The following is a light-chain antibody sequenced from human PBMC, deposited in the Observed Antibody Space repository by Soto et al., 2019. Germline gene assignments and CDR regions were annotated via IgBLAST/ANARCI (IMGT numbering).Light chain of an antibody. CDR1: QAIRND. V-gene: IGKV1-17*01. Sequence: DIQMTQSPSSLTASIGDRVTITCRASQAIRNDLGWYQQEPGKAPKRLFYAASSLQSGVPSRFSGSGPGTGFTLTISSLQPEDFATDYCLQHNSCPLTFGGGTEVEIK. CDR2: AAS. CDR3: LQHNSCPLT. J-gene: IGKJ4*01.